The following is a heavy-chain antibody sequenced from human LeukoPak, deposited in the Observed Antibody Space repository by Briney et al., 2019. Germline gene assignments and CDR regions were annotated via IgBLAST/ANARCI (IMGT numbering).Heavy chain of an antibody. CDR3: ARQGGDYYDSSGYVGY. CDR2: IYPGDSDT. CDR1: GYSFTSYW. V-gene: IGHV5-51*01. Sequence: GESLQISCKGSGYSFTSYWIGWVRQMPGKGLEWMGIIYPGDSDTRYSPSFQGQVTISADKSISTAYLQWSSLKASDTAMYYCARQGGDYYDSSGYVGYWGQGTLVTVSS. D-gene: IGHD3-22*01. J-gene: IGHJ4*02.